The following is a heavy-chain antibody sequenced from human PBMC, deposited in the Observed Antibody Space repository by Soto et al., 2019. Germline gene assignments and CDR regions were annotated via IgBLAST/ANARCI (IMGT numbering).Heavy chain of an antibody. V-gene: IGHV3-48*02. D-gene: IGHD6-19*01. Sequence: GGSLRLSCAASGFTFRSHSMNWVRQAPGKGLEWVSYISSGSSTIYYADSVKGRFTISRDNAKDSLYLQMNSLRDEDTAVYYCARRPGIVVAGTSGTFDYWGQGALVTVSS. CDR3: ARRPGIVVAGTSGTFDY. CDR2: ISSGSSTI. J-gene: IGHJ4*02. CDR1: GFTFRSHS.